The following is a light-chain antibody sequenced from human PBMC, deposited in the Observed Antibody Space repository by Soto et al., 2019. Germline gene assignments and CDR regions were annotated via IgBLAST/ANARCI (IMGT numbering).Light chain of an antibody. J-gene: IGLJ2*01. CDR3: TSYASGSSHVV. Sequence: QSALTQPASVSGSPGQSITLSCTGTSSDIGGYDYLSWYQRHPGKAPKLIIYDVNNRPSVVSNRFSGSKSGNTASLTISGLQAEDEADSYCTSYASGSSHVVFGGGTKLT. CDR2: DVN. CDR1: SSDIGGYDY. V-gene: IGLV2-14*01.